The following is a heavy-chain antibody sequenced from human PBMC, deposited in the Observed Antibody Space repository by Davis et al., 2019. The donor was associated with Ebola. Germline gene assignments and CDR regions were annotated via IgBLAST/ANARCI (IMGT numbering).Heavy chain of an antibody. CDR1: GGSISSSNW. V-gene: IGHV4-4*02. J-gene: IGHJ6*02. Sequence: SETLSLTCAVSGGSISSSNWWSWVRQPPGKGLEWIGEINHSGSTNYNPSLKSRVTISVDTSKNQFSLKLSSVTAADTAVYYCARGERWGSGSPLRYYYYYYGMDVWGQGTTVTVSS. CDR3: ARGERWGSGSPLRYYYYYYGMDV. D-gene: IGHD3-10*01. CDR2: INHSGST.